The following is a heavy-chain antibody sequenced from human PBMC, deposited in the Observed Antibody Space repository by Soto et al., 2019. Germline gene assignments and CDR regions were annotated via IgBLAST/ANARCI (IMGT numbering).Heavy chain of an antibody. CDR3: ARDHSSSWYDPMGSYYGMDV. CDR1: GGSVSSGSYY. CDR2: IYYSGST. V-gene: IGHV4-61*01. J-gene: IGHJ6*02. Sequence: PSETLSLICTVSGGSVSSGSYYWSWIRQPPGKGLEWIGYIYYSGSTNYNPSLKSRVTISVDTSKNQFSLKLSSVTAADTAVYYCARDHSSSWYDPMGSYYGMDVWGQGTTVTGSS. D-gene: IGHD6-13*01.